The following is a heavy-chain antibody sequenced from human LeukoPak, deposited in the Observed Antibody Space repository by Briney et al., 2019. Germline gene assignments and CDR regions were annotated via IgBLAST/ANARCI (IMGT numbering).Heavy chain of an antibody. V-gene: IGHV4-59*01. D-gene: IGHD6-19*01. Sequence: PSETLSLTCTVSGGSISSYYWSWIRQPPEKGLEWIGYIYSSGSTNYNSSLKSRVTISVDTPKNQFSLKLTSVTAADTAVYYCSRSGGYSSPQNYWGQGTLVTVSS. CDR2: IYSSGST. J-gene: IGHJ4*02. CDR3: SRSGGYSSPQNY. CDR1: GGSISSYY.